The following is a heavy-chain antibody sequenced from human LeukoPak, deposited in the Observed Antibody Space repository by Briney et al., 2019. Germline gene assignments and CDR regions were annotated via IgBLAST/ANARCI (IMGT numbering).Heavy chain of an antibody. CDR2: INPNSGGT. CDR1: GYTFTGYY. Sequence: ASVKVSCKASGYTFTGYYMHWLRQAPGQGLEWMGWINPNSGGTNYAQKFQGRVTMTRDTSISTAYMELSRLRSDDTAVYYCARESQHRYGSGSRAFDIWGQGTMVTVSS. J-gene: IGHJ3*02. D-gene: IGHD3-10*01. V-gene: IGHV1-2*02. CDR3: ARESQHRYGSGSRAFDI.